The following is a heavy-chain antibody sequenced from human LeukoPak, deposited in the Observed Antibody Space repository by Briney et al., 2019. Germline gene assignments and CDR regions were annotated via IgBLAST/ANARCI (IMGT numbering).Heavy chain of an antibody. V-gene: IGHV5-51*01. D-gene: IGHD3-22*01. CDR1: GYSFTDFW. Sequence: GESLKISCKGSGYSFTDFWIAWVRQMPGRGLEWMGIIYPGDSNTKYSPSFQGQVTISADKSLSTAYLQWSSLKASDTAIYFCARLKFMNYYDNSGSGMDVWGQGTLVTVSS. CDR3: ARLKFMNYYDNSGSGMDV. J-gene: IGHJ4*02. CDR2: IYPGDSNT.